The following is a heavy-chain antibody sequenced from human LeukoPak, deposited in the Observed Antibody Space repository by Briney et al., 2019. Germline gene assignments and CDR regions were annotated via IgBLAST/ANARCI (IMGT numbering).Heavy chain of an antibody. CDR3: ARASNEAYYDFWSGYLPPDNWFDP. J-gene: IGHJ5*02. Sequence: ASVKVSCKASGYTFTGYYMHWVRQAPGQGLEWMGWINPNSGGTNYAQKFQGRVTMTRDTSISTAYMELSRLRSDDTAVYYCARASNEAYYDFWSGYLPPDNWFDPWGQGTLVTVSS. V-gene: IGHV1-2*02. CDR1: GYTFTGYY. D-gene: IGHD3-3*01. CDR2: INPNSGGT.